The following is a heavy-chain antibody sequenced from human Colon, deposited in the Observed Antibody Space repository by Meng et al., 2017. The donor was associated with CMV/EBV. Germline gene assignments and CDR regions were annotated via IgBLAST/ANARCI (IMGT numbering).Heavy chain of an antibody. Sequence: ASVKVSCKTSGYNFASYDINWVRQATGQGLEWMGWMTPISGNTGYAEKFQGRVTITRNTSISTAYMELSSLRSEDTAVYYCARGVSRTPYYYYGMDVWGQGTTVTVSS. CDR3: ARGVSRTPYYYYGMDV. V-gene: IGHV1-8*01. CDR2: MTPISGNT. CDR1: GYNFASYD. J-gene: IGHJ6*02.